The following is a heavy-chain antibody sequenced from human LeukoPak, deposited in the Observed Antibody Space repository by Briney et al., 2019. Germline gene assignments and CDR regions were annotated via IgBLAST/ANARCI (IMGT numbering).Heavy chain of an antibody. CDR1: SGSISTSNYY. Sequence: SETLSLTCTVSSGSISTSNYYWGWVRQPPGKALEWIGNIFYSGSTYYSPSLKSRVTISLDTSRNQFSLKLNSVTAEDTAVYYCARDPSSSSTNNYYGSGELDSWGQGTLVTVSS. D-gene: IGHD3-10*01. J-gene: IGHJ5*01. CDR3: ARDPSSSSTNNYYGSGELDS. CDR2: IFYSGST. V-gene: IGHV4-39*07.